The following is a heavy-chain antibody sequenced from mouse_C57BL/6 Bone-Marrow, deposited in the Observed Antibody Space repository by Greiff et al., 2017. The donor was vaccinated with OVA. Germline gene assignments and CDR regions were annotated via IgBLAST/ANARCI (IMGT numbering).Heavy chain of an antibody. D-gene: IGHD1-1*01. Sequence: QVQLQQSGAELARPGASVKLSCKASGYTFTSYGISWVKQRTGQGLEWIGEIYPRSGNTYYNEKFKGKATLTADKSSSTAYMELRSLTSEDSAVYFCARAAYYYGSSYHYYAMDYWGQGTSVTVSS. CDR2: IYPRSGNT. CDR3: ARAAYYYGSSYHYYAMDY. CDR1: GYTFTSYG. J-gene: IGHJ4*01. V-gene: IGHV1-81*01.